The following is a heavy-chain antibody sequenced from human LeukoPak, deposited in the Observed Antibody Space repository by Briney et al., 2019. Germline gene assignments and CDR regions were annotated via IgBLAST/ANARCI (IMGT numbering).Heavy chain of an antibody. Sequence: ASVKVSCKASGYTFTSYDINWVRQATGRGLEWMGWMNPNSGNTGYARKFQGRVTITRNTSISTAYMELSSLRSEDTAVYYCARVRGVAAARARTYDAFDIWGQGTMVTVSS. D-gene: IGHD6-13*01. J-gene: IGHJ3*02. CDR2: MNPNSGNT. CDR3: ARVRGVAAARARTYDAFDI. V-gene: IGHV1-8*03. CDR1: GYTFTSYD.